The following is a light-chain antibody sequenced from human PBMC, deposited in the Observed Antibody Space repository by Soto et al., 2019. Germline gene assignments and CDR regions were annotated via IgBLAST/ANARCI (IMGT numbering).Light chain of an antibody. CDR1: AGNNY. V-gene: IGKV3-20*01. J-gene: IGKJ1*01. Sequence: AGNNYLAWYQQNPGQAPSLIIYGASNRATGLPDRFSGSGSGTDFTLTISRLEPEDFAVYYCQQYGSSGTFGQGTKVDI. CDR2: GAS. CDR3: QQYGSSGT.